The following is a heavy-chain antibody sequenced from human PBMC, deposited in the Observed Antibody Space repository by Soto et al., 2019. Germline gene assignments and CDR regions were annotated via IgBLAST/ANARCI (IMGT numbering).Heavy chain of an antibody. J-gene: IGHJ6*02. CDR3: AKVPQYYDFWSGYYDGMDV. CDR2: ISGSGGST. V-gene: IGHV3-23*01. D-gene: IGHD3-3*01. Sequence: HPGGSLRLSCAASGFTFSSYAMSWVRQAPGKGLEWVSAISGSGGSTYYADSVKGRFTISRDNSKNTLYLQMNSLRAEDTAVYYCAKVPQYYDFWSGYYDGMDVWGQGTTVTVS. CDR1: GFTFSSYA.